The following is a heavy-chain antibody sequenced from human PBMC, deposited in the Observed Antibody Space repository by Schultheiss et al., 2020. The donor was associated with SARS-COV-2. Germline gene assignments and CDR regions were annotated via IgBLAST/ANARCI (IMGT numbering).Heavy chain of an antibody. V-gene: IGHV5-51*01. D-gene: IGHD3-22*01. CDR1: GYTFSSYW. CDR3: ARHRYESSGYYAPRFDS. Sequence: GESLKISCKGSGYTFSSYWIGWVRQMPGKGLEWMAIIFPGHSDTTYSPSFQGQVTISVDKSINTAYLQWSSLKASDSAMYYCARHRYESSGYYAPRFDSWGQGTLVTVSS. J-gene: IGHJ4*02. CDR2: IFPGHSDT.